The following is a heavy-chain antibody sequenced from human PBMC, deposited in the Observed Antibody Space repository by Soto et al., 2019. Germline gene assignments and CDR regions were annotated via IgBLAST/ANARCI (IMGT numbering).Heavy chain of an antibody. D-gene: IGHD3-10*01. V-gene: IGHV1-46*01. Sequence: ASVKVSCKASGYTFTSYYIHWVRQAPGQGLEWMGIINPSGGSTSYAQKFQGRVTMARDTSTSTVYMELSSLRSEDTAVYYCARDQAYGSGSYYTPYYYYYGMDVWGQGTTVTVSS. CDR2: INPSGGST. CDR1: GYTFTSYY. J-gene: IGHJ6*02. CDR3: ARDQAYGSGSYYTPYYYYYGMDV.